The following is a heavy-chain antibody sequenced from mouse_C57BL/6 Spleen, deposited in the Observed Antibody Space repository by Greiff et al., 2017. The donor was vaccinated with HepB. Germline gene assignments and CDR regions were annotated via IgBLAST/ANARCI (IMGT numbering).Heavy chain of an antibody. V-gene: IGHV14-4*01. CDR2: IDPENGDT. Sequence: EVQLQESGAELVRPGASVKLSCTASGFNIKDDYMHWVKQRPEQGLEWIGWIDPENGDTEYASKFQGKATITADTSSNTAYLQLSSLTSEDTAVYYCTYDGSSYGYFDVWGTGTTVTVSS. CDR1: GFNIKDDY. CDR3: TYDGSSYGYFDV. J-gene: IGHJ1*03. D-gene: IGHD1-1*01.